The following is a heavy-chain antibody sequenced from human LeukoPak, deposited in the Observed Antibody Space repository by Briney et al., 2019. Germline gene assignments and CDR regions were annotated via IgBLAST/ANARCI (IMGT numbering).Heavy chain of an antibody. Sequence: PSETLSLTCTVSGASISSSTYYWGWIRQPPGKGLEWIGTIYYSGSTYYNPSLKSRVTISVDTSKNQFSLKLSSVTAADTAVYYCARESGYDPYYFDCWGQGTLVTVSS. V-gene: IGHV4-39*02. D-gene: IGHD5-12*01. CDR1: GASISSSTYY. CDR3: ARESGYDPYYFDC. J-gene: IGHJ4*02. CDR2: IYYSGST.